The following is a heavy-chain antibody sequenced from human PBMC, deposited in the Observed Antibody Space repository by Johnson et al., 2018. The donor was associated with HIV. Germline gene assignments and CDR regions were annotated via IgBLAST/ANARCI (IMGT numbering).Heavy chain of an antibody. CDR2: ISFDGSNK. Sequence: QVQLVESGGGLVQPGGSLRLSCAASGFTFSSYAMHWVRQAPGKGLDWVAVISFDGSNKYYADSVKGRFTISRDNSKNTLYLQMNSLRAEDTAVYYCASYSSSDAFDIWGQGTMVTVSS. D-gene: IGHD6-6*01. J-gene: IGHJ3*02. V-gene: IGHV3-30*04. CDR1: GFTFSSYA. CDR3: ASYSSSDAFDI.